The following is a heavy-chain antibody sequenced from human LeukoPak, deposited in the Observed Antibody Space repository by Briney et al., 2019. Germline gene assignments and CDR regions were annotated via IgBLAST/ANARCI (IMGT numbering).Heavy chain of an antibody. D-gene: IGHD5-24*01. V-gene: IGHV1-69*13. CDR1: GGTFSSYA. Sequence: GASVKASCKASGGTFSSYAISWVRQAPGQGREWMGGIIPTFGTANYAEKFKGRVTITADESTSTAYMELGSLRSEDTAVYYCARESRDGYERDYWGQGTLVTVSS. J-gene: IGHJ4*02. CDR2: IIPTFGTA. CDR3: ARESRDGYERDY.